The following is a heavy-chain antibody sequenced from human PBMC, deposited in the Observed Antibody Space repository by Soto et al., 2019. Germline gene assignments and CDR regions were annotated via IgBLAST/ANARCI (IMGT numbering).Heavy chain of an antibody. CDR3: ARQLSIAVAGYLYCYGMDV. J-gene: IGHJ6*01. D-gene: IGHD6-19*01. V-gene: IGHV5-51*01. CDR2: IYPGDSDT. Sequence: GESLKISCKGSGYSFTSYWIGWVRQMPGKGLEWMGIIYPGDSDTRYSPSFQGQVTISADKSISTDYLQWSSMKASGTAMYYCARQLSIAVAGYLYCYGMDVWAQGTKGTVSS. CDR1: GYSFTSYW.